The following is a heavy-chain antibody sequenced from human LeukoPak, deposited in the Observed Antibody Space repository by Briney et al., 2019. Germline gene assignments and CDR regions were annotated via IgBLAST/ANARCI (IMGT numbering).Heavy chain of an antibody. J-gene: IGHJ6*02. Sequence: SETLSLTCTVSGGSISSYYWSWIRQPPGKGLEWIGYIYYSGSTNYNPSLKSRVTISVDTSKNQFSLKLSSVTAADTAVYYCARGGYSGYDTYYYGMDVWGQGTTVTVSS. CDR2: IYYSGST. D-gene: IGHD5-12*01. V-gene: IGHV4-59*01. CDR1: GGSISSYY. CDR3: ARGGYSGYDTYYYGMDV.